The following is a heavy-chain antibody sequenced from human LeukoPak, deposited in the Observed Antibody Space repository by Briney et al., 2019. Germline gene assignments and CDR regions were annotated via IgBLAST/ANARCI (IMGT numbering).Heavy chain of an antibody. CDR2: IYYSGST. V-gene: IGHV4-59*12. CDR1: GGSISSYY. J-gene: IGHJ4*02. Sequence: SETLSLTCTVSGGSISSYYWSWIRQPPGKGLEWIGYIYYSGSTNYNPSLKSRVTISVDTSKNQFSLKLSSVTAADTAVYYCARDSESSGPPDYWGQGTLVTVSS. D-gene: IGHD6-19*01. CDR3: ARDSESSGPPDY.